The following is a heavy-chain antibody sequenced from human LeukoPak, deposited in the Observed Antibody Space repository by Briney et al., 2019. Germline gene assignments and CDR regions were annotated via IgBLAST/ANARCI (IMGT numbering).Heavy chain of an antibody. CDR1: GGSISNYY. J-gene: IGHJ4*02. CDR2: IYYSGST. V-gene: IGHV4-59*12. Sequence: SETLSLTCTVSGGSISNYYWSWIRQPPGKGLEWIGYIYYSGSTNYNPSLKSRVTISVDTSKNQFSLKLSSVTAADTAVYYCAREGYYYDSSGYLWGQGTLVTVSS. D-gene: IGHD3-22*01. CDR3: AREGYYYDSSGYL.